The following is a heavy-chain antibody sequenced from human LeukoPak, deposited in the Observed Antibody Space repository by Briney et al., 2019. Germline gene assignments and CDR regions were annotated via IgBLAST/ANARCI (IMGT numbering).Heavy chain of an antibody. J-gene: IGHJ4*01. Sequence: SETLSLTCNVSGGSISSDYWSWIRQPAGKGLEWIGRIYTGGSTTHYNPSLKSRVSMSVDTSKNQFSLKLSSVTAADTAVYYCAREWVPTSPDYFDYWGHGILVTVSS. CDR2: IYTGGST. CDR3: AREWVPTSPDYFDY. V-gene: IGHV4-4*07. D-gene: IGHD1-26*01. CDR1: GGSISSDY.